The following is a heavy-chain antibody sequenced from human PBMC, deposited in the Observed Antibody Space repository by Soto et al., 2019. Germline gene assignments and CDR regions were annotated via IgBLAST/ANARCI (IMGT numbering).Heavy chain of an antibody. CDR1: GFTFSSYS. V-gene: IGHV3-21*06. Sequence: PGGSLRLSCAASGFTFSSYSMNWVRQAPGKGLEWVSSISSGSSYIYYADSVKGRFTISRDNAKNSLYLQMNSLRAEDTAVYYCARDFVVGGPTINYYYGMDVWGQGTTVTVSS. J-gene: IGHJ6*02. D-gene: IGHD1-26*01. CDR2: ISSGSSYI. CDR3: ARDFVVGGPTINYYYGMDV.